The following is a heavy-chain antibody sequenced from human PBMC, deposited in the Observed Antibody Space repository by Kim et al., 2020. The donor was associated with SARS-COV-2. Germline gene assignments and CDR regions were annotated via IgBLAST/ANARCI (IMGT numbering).Heavy chain of an antibody. V-gene: IGHV1-69*01. CDR3: ARVQYCSGGSCPLDY. Sequence: QKFQGRVTITADESTSTAYMELSSLRSEDTAVYYCARVQYCSGGSCPLDYWGQGTLVTVSS. J-gene: IGHJ4*02. D-gene: IGHD2-15*01.